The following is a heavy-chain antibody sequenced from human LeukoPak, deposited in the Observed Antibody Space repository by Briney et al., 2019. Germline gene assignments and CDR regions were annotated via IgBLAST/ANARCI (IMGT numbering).Heavy chain of an antibody. CDR3: ARDVHDYGVSDAFDI. CDR1: GYTLTELS. V-gene: IGHV1-24*01. D-gene: IGHD4-17*01. Sequence: ASVKVSCKVSGYTLTELSMHWVRQAPGKGLEWMGGFDPEDGETIYAQKFQGRVTMTTDTSTSTAYMELRSLRSDDTAVYYCARDVHDYGVSDAFDIWGQGTMVTVSS. J-gene: IGHJ3*02. CDR2: FDPEDGET.